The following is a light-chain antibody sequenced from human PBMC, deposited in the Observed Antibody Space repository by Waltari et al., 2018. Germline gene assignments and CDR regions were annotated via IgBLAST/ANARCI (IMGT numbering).Light chain of an antibody. CDR2: EVS. Sequence: QSALTQPASVSGSPGQSITISCTGTSSDVGGYNYVSWYQHHPGIAPKLMIYEVSNRPSGVSNRFSGSKSGNTASLTISGLQAEDEADYYCISYTSSSTWVFGGGTKLTVL. CDR3: ISYTSSSTWV. CDR1: SSDVGGYNY. V-gene: IGLV2-14*01. J-gene: IGLJ3*02.